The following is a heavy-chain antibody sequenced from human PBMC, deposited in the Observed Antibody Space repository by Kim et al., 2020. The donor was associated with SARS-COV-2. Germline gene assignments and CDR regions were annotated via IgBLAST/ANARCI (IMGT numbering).Heavy chain of an antibody. CDR1: GYTFTSYY. CDR3: AGGSYYYGSGSTLGLNWFDP. CDR2: INPSGGST. Sequence: ASVKVSCKASGYTFTSYYMHWVRQAPGQGLEWMGIINPSGGSTSYAQKFQGRVTMTRDTSTSTVYMELSSLRSEDTAVYYCAGGSYYYGSGSTLGLNWFDPWGQGTLVTVSS. J-gene: IGHJ5*02. D-gene: IGHD3-10*01. V-gene: IGHV1-46*03.